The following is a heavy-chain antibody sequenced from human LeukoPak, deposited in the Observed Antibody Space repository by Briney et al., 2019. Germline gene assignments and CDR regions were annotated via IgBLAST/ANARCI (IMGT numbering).Heavy chain of an antibody. CDR2: ISSSGSTI. CDR1: GFNFSDYY. CDR3: ARDGSITMIVVVIDAFDI. Sequence: GGSLRLPCAASGFNFSDYYMSWIRQAPGKGLEWVSYISSSGSTIYYADSVKGRFTISRDNAKNSLYLQMNSLRAEDTAVYYCARDGSITMIVVVIDAFDIWGQGTMVTVSS. V-gene: IGHV3-11*04. J-gene: IGHJ3*02. D-gene: IGHD3-22*01.